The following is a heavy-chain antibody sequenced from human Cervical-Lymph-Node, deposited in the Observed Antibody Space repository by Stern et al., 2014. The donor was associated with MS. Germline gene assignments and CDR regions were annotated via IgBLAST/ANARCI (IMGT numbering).Heavy chain of an antibody. V-gene: IGHV5-51*01. Sequence: QLVQSGAEVKKSGESLTISCRGSGYRFSTDWIGWVRQMSGKGLEWMGIFYTGDSDTRYSPSFQGQVTISFDASISTAFLHWSSLRASDTATYYCARSPSGVSDPHYFDSWGQGTPVNVLS. J-gene: IGHJ4*02. CDR1: GYRFSTDW. CDR2: FYTGDSDT. CDR3: ARSPSGVSDPHYFDS. D-gene: IGHD6-19*01.